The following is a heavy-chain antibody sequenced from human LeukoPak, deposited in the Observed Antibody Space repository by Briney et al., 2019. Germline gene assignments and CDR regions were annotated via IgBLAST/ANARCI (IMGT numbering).Heavy chain of an antibody. Sequence: GGSLRLSCAASGFSFSSYSIHWVRQAPGKGLEWVAVISSDGNSKNFALSVKGRFAISRDNSKNTLFLQMNNLRSEDTALYYCVSSTADYPFLYYFDSWGQGTLVIVSS. D-gene: IGHD5-12*01. V-gene: IGHV3-30*09. CDR2: ISSDGNSK. CDR3: VSSTADYPFLYYFDS. J-gene: IGHJ4*02. CDR1: GFSFSSYS.